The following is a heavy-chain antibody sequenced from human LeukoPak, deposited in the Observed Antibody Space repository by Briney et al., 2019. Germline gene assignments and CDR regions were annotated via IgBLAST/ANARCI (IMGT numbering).Heavy chain of an antibody. CDR1: GGSFSSYA. J-gene: IGHJ5*02. CDR3: ARDGGSGSYPNWFDP. D-gene: IGHD3-10*01. CDR2: IIPIFGTA. Sequence: ASVNVSCTASGGSFSSYAISWVRQAPGQGLEWMGGIIPIFGTANYAQKFQGRVTITADESTSTAYMELSSLRSEDTAVYYCARDGGSGSYPNWFDPWGQGTLVTVSS. V-gene: IGHV1-69*13.